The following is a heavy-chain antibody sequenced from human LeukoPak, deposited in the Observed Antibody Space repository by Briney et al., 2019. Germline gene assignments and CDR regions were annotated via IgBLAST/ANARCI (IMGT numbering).Heavy chain of an antibody. CDR1: GGSISSYY. D-gene: IGHD6-6*01. CDR2: IYYSGST. Sequence: SETLSLTCTVSGGSISSYYWSWIRQPPGKGLEWIGYIYYSGSTNYNPSLKSRVTISVDTSENQFSLNLTSVTAADTAVYYCARASSAAREGWFDPWGQGTLVTVSS. CDR3: ARASSAAREGWFDP. V-gene: IGHV4-59*08. J-gene: IGHJ5*02.